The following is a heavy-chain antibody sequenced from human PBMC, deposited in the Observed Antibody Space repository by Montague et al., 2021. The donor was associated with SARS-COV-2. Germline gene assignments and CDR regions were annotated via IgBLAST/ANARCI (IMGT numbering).Heavy chain of an antibody. D-gene: IGHD3-10*01. CDR2: INHGGST. Sequence: SETLSLICAVHGTSFSGYNWNWIRQPPGQGLEWIGEINHGGSTKYSPSLTRRLPISADPSKNQFSLKLTSVAAAATAVYYCARLRDGVVPSPILGVGPYYSYYYMDVWGRGTTVTVSS. J-gene: IGHJ6*03. V-gene: IGHV4-34*01. CDR1: GTSFSGYN. CDR3: ARLRDGVVPSPILGVGPYYSYYYMDV.